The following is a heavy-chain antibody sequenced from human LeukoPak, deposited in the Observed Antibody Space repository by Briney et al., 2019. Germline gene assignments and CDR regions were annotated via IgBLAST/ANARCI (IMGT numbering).Heavy chain of an antibody. Sequence: GGSLRLSCAASGFTFTGYAMSWVRQVPGKGLEWVSAISGSGGSTYYADSVKGRFTISRDNSKNTLYLQMNSLRAEDTAAYYCAKERGNNGGNTNGYFDYWGQGTLVTVSS. D-gene: IGHD4-23*01. CDR2: ISGSGGST. J-gene: IGHJ4*02. CDR3: AKERGNNGGNTNGYFDY. CDR1: GFTFTGYA. V-gene: IGHV3-23*01.